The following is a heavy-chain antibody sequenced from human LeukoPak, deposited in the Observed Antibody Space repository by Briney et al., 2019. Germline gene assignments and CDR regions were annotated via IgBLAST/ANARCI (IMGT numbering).Heavy chain of an antibody. J-gene: IGHJ5*02. V-gene: IGHV4-34*01. CDR3: ASLAAAGHSNWFDP. Sequence: PSETLSLTCAVYGGSFSVYYWSWIRQPPGKGLEWIGEINHSGSTNYNPSLKSRVTISVDTSKNQFSLKLSSVTAADTAVYYCASLAAAGHSNWFDPWGQGTLVTVSS. CDR2: INHSGST. D-gene: IGHD6-13*01. CDR1: GGSFSVYY.